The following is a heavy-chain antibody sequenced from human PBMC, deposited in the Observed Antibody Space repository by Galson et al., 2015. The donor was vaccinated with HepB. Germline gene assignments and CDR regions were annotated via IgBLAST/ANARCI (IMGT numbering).Heavy chain of an antibody. V-gene: IGHV3-30*18. CDR3: ANSLAGTSDYYYGMDV. Sequence: SLRLSCAASGFTFSSYGMHWVRQAPGKGLEWVAVISYDGSNKYYADSVKGRFTISRDNSKNTLYLQMNSLRAEDTAVYYCANSLAGTSDYYYGMDVWGQGTTVTVSS. J-gene: IGHJ6*02. D-gene: IGHD1-7*01. CDR1: GFTFSSYG. CDR2: ISYDGSNK.